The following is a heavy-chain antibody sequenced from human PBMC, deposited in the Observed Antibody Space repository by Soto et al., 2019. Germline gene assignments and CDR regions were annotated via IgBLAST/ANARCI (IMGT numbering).Heavy chain of an antibody. CDR3: AKDGERITIFGVASNCDFDY. CDR2: ISGSGGST. CDR1: GFTFSSYA. J-gene: IGHJ4*02. Sequence: EVQLLESGGGLVQPGGSLRLSCAASGFTFSSYAMSWVRQAPGKGLEWVSAISGSGGSTYYADSVKGRFTISRDNSKNTLYLQMNSLRAEDTAVYYCAKDGERITIFGVASNCDFDYWGQGTLVTVSS. D-gene: IGHD3-3*01. V-gene: IGHV3-23*01.